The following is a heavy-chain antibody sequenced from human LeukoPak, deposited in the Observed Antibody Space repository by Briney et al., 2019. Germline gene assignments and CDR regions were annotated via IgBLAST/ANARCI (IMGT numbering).Heavy chain of an antibody. Sequence: PGGSLRLSCAASGFTFDDYAMVWVRQAPGKGLEWVSGINRNSDNIAYADSVKGRFTISRDNAKDSLYLQMHSLRPEDTAIYYCAKGGAPAAWGKGTTVTVSS. CDR3: AKGGAPAA. D-gene: IGHD1-26*01. CDR1: GFTFDDYA. CDR2: INRNSDNI. V-gene: IGHV3-9*01. J-gene: IGHJ6*04.